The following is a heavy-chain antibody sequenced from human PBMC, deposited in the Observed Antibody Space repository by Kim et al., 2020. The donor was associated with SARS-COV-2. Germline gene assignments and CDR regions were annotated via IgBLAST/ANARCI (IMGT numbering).Heavy chain of an antibody. CDR2: IYYSGST. V-gene: IGHV4-59*13. D-gene: IGHD6-19*01. CDR1: GGSISSYY. Sequence: SETLSLTCTVSGGSISSYYWSWIRQPPGKGLEWIGYIYYSGSTNYNPSLKSRVTISVDTSKNQFSLKLSYVTAADTAVYYCARLSSYSSGLYYFDYWGQGTLVTVSS. J-gene: IGHJ4*02. CDR3: ARLSSYSSGLYYFDY.